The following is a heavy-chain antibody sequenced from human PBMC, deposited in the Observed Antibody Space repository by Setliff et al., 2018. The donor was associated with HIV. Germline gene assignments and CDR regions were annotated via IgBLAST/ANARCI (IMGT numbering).Heavy chain of an antibody. Sequence: VKVSCKASGGPFTSSSIGWVRQAPGQGLEWMGRIIPILGVPRYAQKFQGRVTITADKSTSTSYMHLGSLRAEDTAVYFCARGGDYDSSGYYVTWGQGSLVTVSS. V-gene: IGHV1-69*02. J-gene: IGHJ4*02. CDR3: ARGGDYDSSGYYVT. CDR2: IIPILGVP. CDR1: GGPFTSSS. D-gene: IGHD3-22*01.